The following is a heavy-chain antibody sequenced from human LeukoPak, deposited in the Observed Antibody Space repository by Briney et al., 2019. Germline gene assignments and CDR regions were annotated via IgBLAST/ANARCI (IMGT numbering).Heavy chain of an antibody. CDR1: GYTFTSYG. CDR3: ARAPSGSRLYYFDY. V-gene: IGHV1-18*01. J-gene: IGHJ4*02. D-gene: IGHD3-10*01. Sequence: GASVKVSCKASGYTFTSYGISWVRQAPGQGLEGMEWISAYNCNTNYAQKLHGRVTMTTDTSTSTAYMELRRLRSDDTAVYYCARAPSGSRLYYFDYWGQGTLVTVSS. CDR2: ISAYNCNT.